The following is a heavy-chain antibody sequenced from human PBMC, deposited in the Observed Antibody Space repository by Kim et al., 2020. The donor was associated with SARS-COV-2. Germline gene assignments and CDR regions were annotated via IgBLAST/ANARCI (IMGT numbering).Heavy chain of an antibody. CDR1: GYTFPNYG. Sequence: ASVKVSCKASGYTFPNYGISWVRQAPGQGLEWMGWINFNAEKTNYAQKFEDRVTMTTDTPTSTAYMELRSLRSDDTAIYYCARDSRQSTATFDHWGQGTL. J-gene: IGHJ4*02. D-gene: IGHD2-8*02. CDR2: INFNAEKT. V-gene: IGHV1-18*04. CDR3: ARDSRQSTATFDH.